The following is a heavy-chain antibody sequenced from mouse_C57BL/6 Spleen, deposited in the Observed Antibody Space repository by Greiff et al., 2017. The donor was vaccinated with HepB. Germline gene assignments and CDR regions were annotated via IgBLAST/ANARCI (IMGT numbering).Heavy chain of an antibody. V-gene: IGHV1-22*01. CDR3: AREWNYYYVGGFAY. J-gene: IGHJ3*01. D-gene: IGHD1-1*01. CDR1: GYTFTDYN. Sequence: VQLKESGPELVKPGASVKMSCKASGYTFTDYNMHWVKQRHGKSLEWIGYINPNNGGTSYNQKFKGKATLTVNKSSSTAYMELRSLTSEDSAVYYCAREWNYYYVGGFAYWGQGTLVTVSA. CDR2: INPNNGGT.